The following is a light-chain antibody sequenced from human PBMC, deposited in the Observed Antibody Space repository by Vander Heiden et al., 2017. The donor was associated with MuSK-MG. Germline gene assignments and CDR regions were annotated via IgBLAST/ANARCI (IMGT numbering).Light chain of an antibody. CDR2: GAS. Sequence: EIVMTQAPATPSVSPGERATLSCRASQSVSSNLAWYQQKPGQAPRLLIYGASTRATGIPARFSGSGSGTEFTLTISSLQSEDFAVYYCQQYNNRPPPYTFGQGTKLEIK. CDR3: QQYNNRPPPYT. J-gene: IGKJ2*01. V-gene: IGKV3-15*01. CDR1: QSVSSN.